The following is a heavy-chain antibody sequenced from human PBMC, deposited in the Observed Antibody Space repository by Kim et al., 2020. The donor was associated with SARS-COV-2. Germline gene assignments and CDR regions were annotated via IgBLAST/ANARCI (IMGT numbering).Heavy chain of an antibody. Sequence: ASVKVSCKASGYTFTNYGFSWVRQAPGQGLEWMGWMSTDSDLSYSALKFQGRLTMATDTSTTTVYMELTDLRSDDTAVYYCARYCRSSSCTRRREDYWGQGTLVTVSS. CDR3: ARYCRSSSCTRRREDY. CDR2: MSTDSDLS. J-gene: IGHJ4*02. V-gene: IGHV1-18*04. D-gene: IGHD2-2*01. CDR1: GYTFTNYG.